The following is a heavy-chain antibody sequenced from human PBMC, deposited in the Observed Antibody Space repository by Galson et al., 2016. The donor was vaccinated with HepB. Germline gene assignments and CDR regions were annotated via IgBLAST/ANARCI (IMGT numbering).Heavy chain of an antibody. CDR2: SIESGDYT. V-gene: IGHV3-23*01. J-gene: IGHJ4*02. CDR1: GVTLSNFG. Sequence: LRLSCAGSGVTLSNFGMSWVRQAPGKGLEWLCSIESGDYTYYADSLGGRFIASRDNSRNTVYLQMNSLGTEDTALYYCANRVGNTVYYFDYWGQGTVVSVSP. D-gene: IGHD3-10*01. CDR3: ANRVGNTVYYFDY.